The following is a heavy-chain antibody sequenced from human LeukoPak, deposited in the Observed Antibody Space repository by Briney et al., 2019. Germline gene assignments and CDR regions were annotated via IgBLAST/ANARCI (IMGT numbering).Heavy chain of an antibody. J-gene: IGHJ6*04. CDR3: AKDGDSDIGYYHGSGSYYKEGSSYGMDV. D-gene: IGHD3-10*01. CDR2: ISYDGSNK. V-gene: IGHV3-30*18. Sequence: GGSLRLSCAASGFTFSSYGMHWVRQAPGKGLEWVAVISYDGSNKYYADSVKGRFTISRDNSKNTLYLQMNSLRAEDTAVYYCAKDGDSDIGYYHGSGSYYKEGSSYGMDVWGKGTTVTVSS. CDR1: GFTFSSYG.